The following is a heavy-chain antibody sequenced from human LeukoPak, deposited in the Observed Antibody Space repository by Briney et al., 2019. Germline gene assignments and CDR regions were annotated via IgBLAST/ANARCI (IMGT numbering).Heavy chain of an antibody. CDR3: ARYYDFWSGPSGFDP. CDR1: GGSISSGSYY. Sequence: SQTLSLTCTVAGGSISSGSYYWSWIRQPAGKGLELFGLIYTIGSTNYNPSLKRPFTRSVHTSKNQSALKLSSLTGADTAVYYCARYYDFWSGPSGFDPWGQGTLVTVSS. J-gene: IGHJ5*02. V-gene: IGHV4-61*02. D-gene: IGHD3-3*01. CDR2: IYTIGST.